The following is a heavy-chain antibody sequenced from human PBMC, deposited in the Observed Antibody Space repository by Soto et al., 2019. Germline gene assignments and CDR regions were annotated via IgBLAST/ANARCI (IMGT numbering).Heavy chain of an antibody. V-gene: IGHV3-30-3*01. J-gene: IGHJ2*01. D-gene: IGHD6-13*01. CDR3: FFFQAEDGIRGCSTVSAFLLNRSSDL. Sequence: KGREWGAVISYDGSNKYYADSVKGRFTISRDNSKNTLYLQMNSLRAEDTAVYYCFFFQAEDGIRGCSTVSAFLLNRSSDL. CDR2: ISYDGSNK.